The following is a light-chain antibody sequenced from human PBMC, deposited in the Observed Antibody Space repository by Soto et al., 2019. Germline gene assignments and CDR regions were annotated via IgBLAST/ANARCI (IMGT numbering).Light chain of an antibody. V-gene: IGKV3-20*01. CDR1: QDTRSH. Sequence: ENVLTQSPGTLSMSPGERVTLSCRASQDTRSHLAWYQQKPGQAPRLLIFDASSRATGIPDRFSGSGSGTDFTLSISRLEPEDFAVYYCQQYGTSPRTFGQGTRVEIK. CDR2: DAS. J-gene: IGKJ1*01. CDR3: QQYGTSPRT.